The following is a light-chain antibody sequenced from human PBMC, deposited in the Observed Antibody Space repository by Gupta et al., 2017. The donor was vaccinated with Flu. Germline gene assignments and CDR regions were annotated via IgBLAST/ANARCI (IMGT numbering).Light chain of an antibody. CDR3: MHNVKYPWT. CDR1: ERLVYIDGNTY. CDR2: KGS. J-gene: IGKJ1*01. Sequence: DVVMTQSPLSLNVTLGQSASISCTSSERLVYIDGNTYLHWFQQRPGHSPRRLIHKGSNRDSGVPDRFSGSGSGTEFTLNISRVEAEDVGVYYCMHNVKYPWTFGQGTKVEI. V-gene: IGKV2-30*01.